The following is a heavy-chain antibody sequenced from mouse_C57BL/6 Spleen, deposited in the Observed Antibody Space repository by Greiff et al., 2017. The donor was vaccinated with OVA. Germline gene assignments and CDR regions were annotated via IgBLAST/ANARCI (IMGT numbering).Heavy chain of an antibody. Sequence: QVQLQQPGAELVMPGASVKLSCKASGYTFTSYWMHWVKQRPGQGLEWIGEIDPSDSYTNYNQKFKGKSTLTVDKSSSTAYMQLSSLTSEDSAVYYCARVDSNYDDYWGQGTTLTVSS. CDR3: ARVDSNYDDY. CDR1: GYTFTSYW. J-gene: IGHJ2*01. CDR2: IDPSDSYT. V-gene: IGHV1-69*01. D-gene: IGHD2-5*01.